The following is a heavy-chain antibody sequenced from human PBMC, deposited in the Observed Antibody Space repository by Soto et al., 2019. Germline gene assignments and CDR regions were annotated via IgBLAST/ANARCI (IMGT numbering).Heavy chain of an antibody. D-gene: IGHD4-17*01. CDR1: GFTFSRYA. J-gene: IGHJ6*02. V-gene: IGHV3-30*18. Sequence: PGGSLRLSCAASGFTFSRYAMHWVRQAPGKGLEWVAVVSYDGSNKYYADSVKGRFTISGDNSKNTLYLQMDSLRAEDTAVYYCAKGYDDYGVFYYYYGMDVWAQGTTVTVSS. CDR3: AKGYDDYGVFYYYYGMDV. CDR2: VSYDGSNK.